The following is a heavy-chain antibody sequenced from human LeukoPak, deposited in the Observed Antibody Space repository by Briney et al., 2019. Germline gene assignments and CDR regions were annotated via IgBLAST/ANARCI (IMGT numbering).Heavy chain of an antibody. CDR3: ARVLGYSGYDLVDY. V-gene: IGHV3-21*01. CDR2: ISSSSSYI. CDR1: GFTFSSCS. Sequence: GGSLRLPCAASGFTFSSCSMNWVRQAPGKGLEWVPSISSSSSYIYYADSVKGRFTISRDNAKNSLYLQMNSLRAEDTAVYYCARVLGYSGYDLVDYWGQGTLVTVSS. D-gene: IGHD5-12*01. J-gene: IGHJ4*02.